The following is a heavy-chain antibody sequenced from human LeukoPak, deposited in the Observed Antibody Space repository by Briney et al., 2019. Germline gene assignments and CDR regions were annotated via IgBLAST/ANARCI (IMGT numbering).Heavy chain of an antibody. Sequence: GGSLRLSCAASGFTFSSYWMSWVRQAPGKGLEWVANIKQDGSEKYYVDSVKGRFTISRDNAKNSLYLQMNSLRAEDTAVYYCARDMQNSWYVAPPENWGQGTLVTVSS. CDR2: IKQDGSEK. CDR1: GFTFSSYW. J-gene: IGHJ4*02. V-gene: IGHV3-7*01. CDR3: ARDMQNSWYVAPPEN. D-gene: IGHD6-13*01.